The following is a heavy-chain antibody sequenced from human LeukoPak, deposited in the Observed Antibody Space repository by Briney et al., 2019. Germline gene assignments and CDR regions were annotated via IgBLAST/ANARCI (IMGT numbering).Heavy chain of an antibody. D-gene: IGHD2-2*01. CDR1: GFPFSHYA. V-gene: IGHV3-30-3*01. CDR3: ARDMPPEDV. CDR2: ISYDGSNI. J-gene: IGHJ6*02. Sequence: GGSLRLSCTASGFPFSHYAMPWVRQAPGKGLEWVSLISYDGSNIQYGDSVKGRFTISRDNSKNTLYLQMNSLRREDTAVYYCARDMPPEDVWGQGTTVTVSS.